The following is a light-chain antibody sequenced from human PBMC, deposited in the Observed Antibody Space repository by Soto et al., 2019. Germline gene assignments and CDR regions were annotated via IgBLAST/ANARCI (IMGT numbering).Light chain of an antibody. CDR1: SSDVGGYNY. CDR2: EVS. J-gene: IGLJ2*01. CDR3: SSYAGSNNLL. Sequence: QSALTQPPSASGSPGHSVTISCTGTSSDVGGYNYVSWYQQHPGKAPQLMIYEVSRRPSGVPDRFSGSKSGNTASLTVSGLQAEDEVDYYCSSYAGSNNLLFGGGTKLTVL. V-gene: IGLV2-8*01.